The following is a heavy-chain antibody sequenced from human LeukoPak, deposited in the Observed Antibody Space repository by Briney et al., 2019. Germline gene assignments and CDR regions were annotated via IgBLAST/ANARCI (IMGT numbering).Heavy chain of an antibody. Sequence: PGGSLRLSCAASGFTFSSYAMSSVRQAPGKGLEWVSAISGSGGSTYYADSVKGRFTISRDNSKNTLYLQMNSLRAEDTAVYYCAKSPYSSGWYYFDYWGQGTLVTVSS. CDR2: ISGSGGST. CDR3: AKSPYSSGWYYFDY. V-gene: IGHV3-23*01. CDR1: GFTFSSYA. J-gene: IGHJ4*02. D-gene: IGHD6-19*01.